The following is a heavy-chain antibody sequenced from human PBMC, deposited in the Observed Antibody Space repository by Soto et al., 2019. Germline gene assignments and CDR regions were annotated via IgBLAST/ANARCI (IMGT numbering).Heavy chain of an antibody. CDR1: GFTVSSNY. CDR2: IYSGGST. CDR3: ARGLSSDIVVVPAAPGRRFEP. Sequence: EVHLVESGGGLVQPGGSLRLSCAASGFTVSSNYMSWVRQAPGKGLEWVSVIYSGGSTYYADSVKCRFTISSDNSKNTLYLQMIRLRAEDTAVYYCARGLSSDIVVVPAAPGRRFEPWGQGTLVTVSS. J-gene: IGHJ5*02. D-gene: IGHD2-2*01. V-gene: IGHV3-66*01.